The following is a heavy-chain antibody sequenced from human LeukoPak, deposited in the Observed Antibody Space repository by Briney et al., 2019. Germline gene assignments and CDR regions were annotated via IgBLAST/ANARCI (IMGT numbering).Heavy chain of an antibody. CDR1: GGSFSGYY. J-gene: IGHJ4*02. Sequence: SETLSLTCAVYGGSFSGYYWSWIRQPPGKGLEWIGEINHSGSTNYNPSLKSRVTISVDTSKNQFSLKLSSVTAADTAVYYCARGLEYYDSSGYYWVRVLDYWGQGTLVTVSS. CDR2: INHSGST. CDR3: ARGLEYYDSSGYYWVRVLDY. V-gene: IGHV4-34*01. D-gene: IGHD3-22*01.